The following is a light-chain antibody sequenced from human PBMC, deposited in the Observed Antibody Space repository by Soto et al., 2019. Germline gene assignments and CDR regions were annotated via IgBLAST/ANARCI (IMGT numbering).Light chain of an antibody. V-gene: IGKV1-9*01. CDR1: QGTNSF. CDR2: AAS. CDR3: QQSNAFPVT. J-gene: IGKJ5*01. Sequence: DIQLTQSPSFLSASVGGRVTITCRASQGTNSFAWYQQRPGKVPQLLISAASTLEGGVPSRFSGSRSGTDFTLTINDLQPEDFATYYCQQSNAFPVTFGQGTRLEIK.